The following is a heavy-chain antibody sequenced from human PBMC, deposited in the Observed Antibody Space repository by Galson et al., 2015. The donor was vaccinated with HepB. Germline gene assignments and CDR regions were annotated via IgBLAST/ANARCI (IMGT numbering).Heavy chain of an antibody. Sequence: SLRLSCAASGFSFSKYGMHWVRQASGKGLESVAVISYDGSNTYYGDSVKGRFTISRDNPKNTLYLQMNSLRAEDTGVYYCAKEATYGDLAYYYYYMDVWGKGTTVTVSS. V-gene: IGHV3-30*18. CDR3: AKEATYGDLAYYYYYMDV. D-gene: IGHD4-17*01. CDR2: ISYDGSNT. J-gene: IGHJ6*03. CDR1: GFSFSKYG.